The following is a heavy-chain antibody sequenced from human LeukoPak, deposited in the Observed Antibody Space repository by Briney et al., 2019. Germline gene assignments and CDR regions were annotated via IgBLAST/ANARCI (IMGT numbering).Heavy chain of an antibody. D-gene: IGHD1-1*01. CDR2: ISSSSSYI. CDR1: GFTFSSYS. V-gene: IGHV3-21*01. CDR3: AREEGGTTIAFDI. J-gene: IGHJ3*02. Sequence: GGSLRLSCAASGFTFSSYSMNWVRQAPGKGLEWVSSISSSSSYIYYADSVKGRFTISRDNAKNSLYLQMNSLRAEDTAVYYCAREEGGTTIAFDIWGQGTMVTVSS.